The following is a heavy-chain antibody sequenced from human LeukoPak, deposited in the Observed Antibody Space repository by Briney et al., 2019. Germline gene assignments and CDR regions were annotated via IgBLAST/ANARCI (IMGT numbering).Heavy chain of an antibody. CDR3: AREGLGYYYFDY. Sequence: GGSLRLSCAAPGFTFSTYAMHWVRQAPGKGLEWVAVIWHDGSNKYYADSVKGRFTVSRDNSKNTLYLQMNSLRAEDTAVYYCAREGLGYYYFDYWGQGTLVTVSS. CDR1: GFTFSTYA. J-gene: IGHJ4*02. CDR2: IWHDGSNK. V-gene: IGHV3-33*01. D-gene: IGHD3/OR15-3a*01.